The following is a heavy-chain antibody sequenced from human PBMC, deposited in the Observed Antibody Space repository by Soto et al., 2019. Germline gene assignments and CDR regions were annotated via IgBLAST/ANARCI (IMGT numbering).Heavy chain of an antibody. J-gene: IGHJ4*02. D-gene: IGHD6-19*01. CDR1: GYTFTSYA. V-gene: IGHV1-3*01. CDR2: INAGNGNR. CDR3: ARDLGGWPDY. Sequence: GASVKVSCKASGYTFTSYAMHWVRQAPGQRLEWMGWINAGNGNRKYSQKFQDRVTITRDTSASTAYMELSSLRSEDTAVYYCARDLGGWPDYWGQGTPVTVSS.